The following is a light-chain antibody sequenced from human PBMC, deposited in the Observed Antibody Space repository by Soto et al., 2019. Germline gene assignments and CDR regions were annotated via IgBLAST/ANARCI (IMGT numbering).Light chain of an antibody. J-gene: IGKJ4*01. CDR3: QQYNSWLT. Sequence: DIQMTQSPSTLSASVGDRVTITCRASQSISSWLAWYQQKPGKAPKLLIYDASSLESEVPSRFSGSGSGTEFTLTISSLQPDDFATYYCQQYNSWLTFGGGTKVEIK. V-gene: IGKV1-5*01. CDR1: QSISSW. CDR2: DAS.